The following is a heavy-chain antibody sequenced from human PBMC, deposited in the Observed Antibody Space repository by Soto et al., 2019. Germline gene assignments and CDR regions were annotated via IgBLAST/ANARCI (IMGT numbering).Heavy chain of an antibody. CDR1: GFTFSNYG. D-gene: IGHD3-10*01. Sequence: GGSLRLSCAASGFTFSNYGMHWVRQAPGKGLDWVASISFDGNEEYYAGSVKSRFTVSRDDSKNTLYLQMDSLRDEDTAVYYCASASSGTYHRMFDYWGQGTLVTVSS. CDR3: ASASSGTYHRMFDY. CDR2: ISFDGNEE. J-gene: IGHJ4*02. V-gene: IGHV3-30*03.